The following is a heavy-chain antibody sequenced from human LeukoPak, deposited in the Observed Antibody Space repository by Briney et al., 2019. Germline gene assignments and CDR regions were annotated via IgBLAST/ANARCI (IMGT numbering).Heavy chain of an antibody. CDR3: AKDRSGSYSQGLDY. V-gene: IGHV3-48*01. CDR2: ISGRNNIV. D-gene: IGHD1-26*01. Sequence: GGSLRLSCAASGFTFSHFGMDWVRQAPGKGLEWVSYISGRNNIVYYADSVKGRFTISRDNSKNTLYLQMNSLRAEDTAVYYCAKDRSGSYSQGLDYWGQGTLVTVSS. CDR1: GFTFSHFG. J-gene: IGHJ4*02.